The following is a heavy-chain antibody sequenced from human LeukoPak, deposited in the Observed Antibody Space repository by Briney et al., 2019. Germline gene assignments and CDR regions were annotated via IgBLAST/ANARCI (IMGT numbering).Heavy chain of an antibody. CDR3: ARQVSSWTYYYYYMDV. CDR1: GGSISSSSYY. Sequence: SETLSLTCTVSGGSISSSSYYWGWIRQPPGKGLEWIGSIYYSGSTYYNPSLKSRVTISVDTSKNQFSLKLSSVTAADTAVYYCARQVSSWTYYYYYMDVWGKGTTVTISS. V-gene: IGHV4-39*01. D-gene: IGHD6-13*01. CDR2: IYYSGST. J-gene: IGHJ6*03.